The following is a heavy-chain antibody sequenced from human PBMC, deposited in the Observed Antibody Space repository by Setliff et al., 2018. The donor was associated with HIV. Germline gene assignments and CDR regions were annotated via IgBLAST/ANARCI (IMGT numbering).Heavy chain of an antibody. CDR2: INHGGST. J-gene: IGHJ4*02. V-gene: IGHV4-34*01. CDR3: ASEYSNFWSGGFDY. D-gene: IGHD3-3*01. Sequence: SESLSLTCAIYSGSFSGYFWSWIRQPPGKGLEWIGEINHGGSTNYNPSLKSRVTISVDTSKNQFSLKLTSVTAADSAVYYCASEYSNFWSGGFDYWAQGTPVTVSS. CDR1: SGSFSGYF.